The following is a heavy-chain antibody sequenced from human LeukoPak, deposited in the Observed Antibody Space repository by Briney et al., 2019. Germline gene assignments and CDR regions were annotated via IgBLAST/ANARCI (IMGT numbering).Heavy chain of an antibody. CDR1: GFNFGDYA. V-gene: IGHV3-49*03. Sequence: GGSLRLSCTASGFNFGDYAMSWFRQAPEKGLEGVGFITNKAFGGTAGYAASVKGRFTISRDDSRSIAYLQMDNLRTEDTGVYYCTRDEYGSGSNFFDYWGQGTLVTVSS. D-gene: IGHD2-15*01. CDR2: ITNKAFGGTA. CDR3: TRDEYGSGSNFFDY. J-gene: IGHJ4*02.